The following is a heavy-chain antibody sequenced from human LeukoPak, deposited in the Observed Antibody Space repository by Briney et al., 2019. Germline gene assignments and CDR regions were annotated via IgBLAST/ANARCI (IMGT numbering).Heavy chain of an antibody. J-gene: IGHJ3*02. CDR1: GGSISSYY. Sequence: SETLSLTCTVSGGSISSYYWSWIRQPAGKGLEWIERIYISGSTNYNPSLKSRVTMSVDTSKNQFSLKLSSVTAADTAVYYCARDYSSSSGKAFDIWGQGTMVTVSS. D-gene: IGHD6-6*01. CDR2: IYISGST. CDR3: ARDYSSSSGKAFDI. V-gene: IGHV4-4*07.